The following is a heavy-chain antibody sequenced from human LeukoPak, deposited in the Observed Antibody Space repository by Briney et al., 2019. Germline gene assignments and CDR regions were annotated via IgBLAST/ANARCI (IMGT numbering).Heavy chain of an antibody. CDR3: AKGTVIAATPGDY. CDR1: GFTFSSYG. Sequence: GGSLRLSCVASGFTFSSYGMHWVRQTAGKGLEWVAFIRYDGSAKYYAESVKGRFTISRDNSQNTLSLQMNSLRTEDTAVYYCAKGTVIAATPGDYWGQGTLVTVSS. J-gene: IGHJ4*02. D-gene: IGHD2-21*01. V-gene: IGHV3-30*02. CDR2: IRYDGSAK.